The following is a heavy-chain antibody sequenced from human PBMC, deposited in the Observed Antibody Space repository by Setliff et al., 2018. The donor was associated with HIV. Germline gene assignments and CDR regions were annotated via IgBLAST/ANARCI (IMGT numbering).Heavy chain of an antibody. Sequence: SETLSLTCTVSGGSISRGDYYWDWIRQPAGKGLEWIGHIYTSGSTYYNPSLKSRITISVDTSKNQFSLKLTSVTAADTAVYYCARQWGERVMDVWGNGTTVTVSS. D-gene: IGHD3-16*01. V-gene: IGHV4-61*09. CDR2: IYTSGST. J-gene: IGHJ6*03. CDR3: ARQWGERVMDV. CDR1: GGSISRGDYY.